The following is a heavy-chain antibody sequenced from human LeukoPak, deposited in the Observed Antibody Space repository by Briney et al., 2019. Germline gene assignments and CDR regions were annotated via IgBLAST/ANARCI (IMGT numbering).Heavy chain of an antibody. CDR1: GFTFSSYA. CDR2: ISGSGGST. Sequence: PGGSLRLSCAASGFTFSSYAMSWVRQAPGKGLEWVSAISGSGGSTYYADSVKGRFTTSRDNSKNTLYLQMNSLRAEDTAVYYCAKSGIGGYKPFDYWGQGTLVTVSS. D-gene: IGHD5-24*01. J-gene: IGHJ4*02. V-gene: IGHV3-23*01. CDR3: AKSGIGGYKPFDY.